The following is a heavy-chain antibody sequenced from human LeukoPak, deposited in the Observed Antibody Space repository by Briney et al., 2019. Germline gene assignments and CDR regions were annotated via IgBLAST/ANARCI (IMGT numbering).Heavy chain of an antibody. CDR1: GSTFSSYA. CDR2: ISGSGGST. J-gene: IGHJ6*03. Sequence: GGSLRLSCAASGSTFSSYAMSWVSQAPGKGLEWVSAISGSGGSTYYAASVKGRFTISRDNSKNTLYLQMNSLRAEDTAVYYCAKALAYYYYYMDVWGKGTTVTVSS. D-gene: IGHD6-13*01. V-gene: IGHV3-23*01. CDR3: AKALAYYYYYMDV.